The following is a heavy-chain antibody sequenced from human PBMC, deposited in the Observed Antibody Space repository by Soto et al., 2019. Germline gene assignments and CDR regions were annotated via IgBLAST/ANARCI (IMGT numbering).Heavy chain of an antibody. V-gene: IGHV4-59*01. CDR3: ARTPNYYGSGSYLHH. CDR2: ISYSGST. Sequence: QVQLQESGPGLVKPSETLSLTCTVSGASISSYYWSWVRQPPGKGLEWIGYISYSGSTNYNPSIKSRVTMSVDTSKNQFSLKLSAVTAADTAVYYCARTPNYYGSGSYLHHWGQGTLVTVSS. CDR1: GASISSYY. J-gene: IGHJ4*02. D-gene: IGHD3-10*01.